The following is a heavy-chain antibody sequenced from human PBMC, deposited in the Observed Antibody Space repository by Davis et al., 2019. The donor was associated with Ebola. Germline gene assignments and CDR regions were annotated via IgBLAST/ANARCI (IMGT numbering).Heavy chain of an antibody. Sequence: GSLRLSCTVSGGSISSYYWSWIRQPPGKGLEWIGYIYYSGSTNYNPSLKSRVTISVDTSKNQFSLKLSSVTAADTAVYYCARNRVVIHYYYYGMDVWGQGTTVTVSS. CDR1: GGSISSYY. V-gene: IGHV4-59*12. CDR2: IYYSGST. D-gene: IGHD3-22*01. J-gene: IGHJ6*02. CDR3: ARNRVVIHYYYYGMDV.